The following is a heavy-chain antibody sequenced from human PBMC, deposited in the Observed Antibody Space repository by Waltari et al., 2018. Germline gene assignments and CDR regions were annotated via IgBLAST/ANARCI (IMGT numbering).Heavy chain of an antibody. CDR1: GFTFSSYA. CDR2: ISYDGSNK. D-gene: IGHD5-12*01. Sequence: QVQLVESGGGVVQPGRSLSLSCAASGFTFSSYAMHWVRQAPGKGLEWVAVISYDGSNKYYADSVKGRFTISRDNSKNTLYLQMNSLRAEDTAVYYCARERDGYNSGGFDYWGQGTLVTVSS. V-gene: IGHV3-30-3*01. CDR3: ARERDGYNSGGFDY. J-gene: IGHJ4*02.